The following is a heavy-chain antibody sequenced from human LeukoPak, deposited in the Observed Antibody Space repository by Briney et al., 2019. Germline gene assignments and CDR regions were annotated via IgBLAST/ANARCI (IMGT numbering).Heavy chain of an antibody. CDR1: GGSISSYY. CDR2: IYYSGST. V-gene: IGHV4-59*12. D-gene: IGHD1-26*01. CDR3: ARDQGEVGATDY. Sequence: SETLSLTCTVSGGSISSYYWSWIRQPPGKGLEWIGYIYYSGSTNYNPSLKSRVTISVDTSKNQFSLKLSSVTAADTAVYYCARDQGEVGATDYWGQGTLVTVSS. J-gene: IGHJ4*02.